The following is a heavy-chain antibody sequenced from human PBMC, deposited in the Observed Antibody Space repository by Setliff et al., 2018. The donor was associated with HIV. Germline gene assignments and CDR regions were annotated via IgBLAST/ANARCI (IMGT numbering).Heavy chain of an antibody. CDR1: GFSLNDNGEG. J-gene: IGHJ5*02. V-gene: IGHV2-5*02. CDR2: IFWDDDN. Sequence: SGPTLVNPTEPLTLTCTFSGFSLNDNGEGVGWIRQPPGKAPEWLALIFWDDDNRYNPSLKTRLSIRKDSSKNQVVLTMTNMDPVDTATYYCAHLVIMPGPTWGWFDPWGQGTLVTVSS. CDR3: AHLVIMPGPTWGWFDP. D-gene: IGHD2-8*01.